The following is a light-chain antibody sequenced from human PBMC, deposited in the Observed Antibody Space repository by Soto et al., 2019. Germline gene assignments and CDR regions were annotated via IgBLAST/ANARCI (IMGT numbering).Light chain of an antibody. CDR2: AAS. CDR1: QVIRKD. V-gene: IGKV1-6*01. J-gene: IGKJ1*01. CDR3: LQDYNYPRT. Sequence: AIQMTQSPSSLSASVGDRVTITCRASQVIRKDLAWYQQRSGEAPNLLIHAASSLQSGVPPRFSGSGSGTDFTLTISSLEPEDFATYYCLQDYNYPRTFGQGTKV.